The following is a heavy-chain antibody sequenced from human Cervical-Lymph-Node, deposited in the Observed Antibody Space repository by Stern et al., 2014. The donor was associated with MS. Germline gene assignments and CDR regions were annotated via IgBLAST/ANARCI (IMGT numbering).Heavy chain of an antibody. J-gene: IGHJ4*02. V-gene: IGHV3-53*01. CDR1: GFTVSRVS. CDR3: ARDTSSPERSDW. D-gene: IGHD1-1*01. Sequence: VQLVESGGGVIQPGASLRLSCTASGFTVSRVSMTWVRQAPGKGLEWVSHMTNVGSAFYTDSVKGRFTISRDDSKNTVYLHMTSLRAEDTAMYYCARDTSSPERSDWWGQGTLVTVSS. CDR2: MTNVGSA.